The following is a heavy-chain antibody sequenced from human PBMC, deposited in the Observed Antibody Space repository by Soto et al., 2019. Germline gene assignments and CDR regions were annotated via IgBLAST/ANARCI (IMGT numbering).Heavy chain of an antibody. V-gene: IGHV1-18*04. CDR2: ISAYNGNT. D-gene: IGHD3-22*01. Sequence: GASVKVSCKASGYPFSDNQIHWVRQAPGQGLEWMGWISAYNGNTNYAQKLQGRVTMTTDTSTSTAYMELRSLRSDDTAVYYCARVAAVVIAYYFDYWGQGTLVTVSS. CDR1: GYPFSDNQ. J-gene: IGHJ4*02. CDR3: ARVAAVVIAYYFDY.